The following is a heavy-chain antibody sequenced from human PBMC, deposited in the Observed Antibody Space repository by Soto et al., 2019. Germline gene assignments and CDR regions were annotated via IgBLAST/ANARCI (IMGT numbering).Heavy chain of an antibody. D-gene: IGHD1-26*01. Sequence: VQLVESGGGVVQPGRSLRLSCAASGFTFSSYGMHWVRQAPGKGLEWVAVIWYDGSNKYYADSVKGRFTISRDNSKNTLYLQMNSLRAEDTAVYYCARDVKDLVGVGWFDPWGQGTLVTVSS. V-gene: IGHV3-33*01. CDR3: ARDVKDLVGVGWFDP. CDR2: IWYDGSNK. CDR1: GFTFSSYG. J-gene: IGHJ5*02.